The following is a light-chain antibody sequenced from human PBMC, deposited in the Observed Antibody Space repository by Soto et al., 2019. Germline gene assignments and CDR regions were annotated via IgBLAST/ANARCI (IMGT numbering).Light chain of an antibody. CDR2: EVS. CDR3: SSYTGSTSYV. Sequence: QSALTQPASVSGSPGQSITISCTGTNSDVGGYNYVSWYQQHPGKAPKLMIYEVSNRPSGVSNRFSGSKSGNTASLTISGLQAEYEADYYCSSYTGSTSYVFGTGTKLTVL. V-gene: IGLV2-14*01. CDR1: NSDVGGYNY. J-gene: IGLJ1*01.